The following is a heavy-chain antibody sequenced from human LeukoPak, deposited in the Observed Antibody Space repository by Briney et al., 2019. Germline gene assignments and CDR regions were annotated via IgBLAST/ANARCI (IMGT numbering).Heavy chain of an antibody. Sequence: GGSLRLSCAASGFTFSKHGMHWVRQAPGKGLEWVASISSDGSLRFYTAHVKGRFTLSRDNSKNALHLQMDSLTTEDTAMYYCAKTDGYTYGKLHYWGQGTLVTVSS. CDR3: AKTDGYTYGKLHY. D-gene: IGHD5-18*01. V-gene: IGHV3-30*02. J-gene: IGHJ4*02. CDR2: ISSDGSLR. CDR1: GFTFSKHG.